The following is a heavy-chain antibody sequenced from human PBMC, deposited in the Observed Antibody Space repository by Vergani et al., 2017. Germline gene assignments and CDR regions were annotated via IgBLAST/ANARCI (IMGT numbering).Heavy chain of an antibody. CDR3: AIISMVRVALFDG. J-gene: IGHJ4*02. Sequence: EVQLVQSGAEVKKPGATVKISCKVSGYTFTDYYMHWVQQAPGKGLEWMGLVDPEDGETIYAEKFQGRFTITADTSTDTAYMGLSSLRSEDPAVYYCAIISMVRVALFDGWGQGTLVSVSS. CDR2: VDPEDGET. CDR1: GYTFTDYY. D-gene: IGHD3-10*01. V-gene: IGHV1-69-2*01.